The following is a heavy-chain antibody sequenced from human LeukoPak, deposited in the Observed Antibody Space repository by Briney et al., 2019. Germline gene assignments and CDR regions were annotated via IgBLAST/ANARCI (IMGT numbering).Heavy chain of an antibody. CDR2: IIPIFGTA. J-gene: IGHJ5*02. Sequence: ASVKVSCKASGGTFINYAINWVRQAPGQGLEWMGGIIPIFGTANYAQKFQGRVTITADESTSTAYMELSSLRSEDTAVYYCARDYRNIAARQLNWFDPWGQGTLVTVSS. CDR3: ARDYRNIAARQLNWFDP. CDR1: GGTFINYA. V-gene: IGHV1-69*13. D-gene: IGHD6-6*01.